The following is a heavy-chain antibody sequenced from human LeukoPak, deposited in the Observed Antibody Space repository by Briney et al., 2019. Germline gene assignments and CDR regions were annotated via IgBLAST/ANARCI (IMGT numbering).Heavy chain of an antibody. CDR1: GFTFDDYA. D-gene: IGHD4-17*01. CDR3: AKGHQPFSMSTVTNFDY. Sequence: GGSLRLSCAASGFTFDDYAMHWVRQAPGKGLEWVSAITSSGGSSYSADSVKGRFTISRDNSKNTLYLQMNSLRAEDTAVYYCAKGHQPFSMSTVTNFDYWGQGTLVTVSS. CDR2: ITSSGGSS. V-gene: IGHV3-23*01. J-gene: IGHJ4*02.